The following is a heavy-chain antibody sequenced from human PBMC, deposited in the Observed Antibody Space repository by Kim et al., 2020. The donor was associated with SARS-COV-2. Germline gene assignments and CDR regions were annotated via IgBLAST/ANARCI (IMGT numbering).Heavy chain of an antibody. CDR2: IYYSGST. Sequence: SETLSLTCTVSGGSISSSSYYWGWIRQPPGKGLEWIGSIYYSGSTYYNPSLKRRVTISVDTSKNQFSLKLSSVTAADTAVYYCASPGIISGTNDYWGQGTLVTVSS. V-gene: IGHV4-39*01. CDR1: GGSISSSSYY. D-gene: IGHD1-1*01. J-gene: IGHJ4*02. CDR3: ASPGIISGTNDY.